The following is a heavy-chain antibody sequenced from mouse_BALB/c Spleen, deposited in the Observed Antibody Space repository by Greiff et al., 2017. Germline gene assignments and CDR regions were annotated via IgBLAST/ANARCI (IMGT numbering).Heavy chain of an antibody. CDR2: ISYSGST. Sequence: EVQLVESGPGLVKPSQSLSLTCTVTGYSITSDYAWNWIRQFPGNKLEWMGYISYSGSTSYNPSLKSRISITRDTSKNQFFLQLNSVTTEDTATYYCARYYYGSDGAMDYWGQGTSVTVSS. CDR3: ARYYYGSDGAMDY. V-gene: IGHV3-2*02. CDR1: GYSITSDYA. D-gene: IGHD1-1*01. J-gene: IGHJ4*01.